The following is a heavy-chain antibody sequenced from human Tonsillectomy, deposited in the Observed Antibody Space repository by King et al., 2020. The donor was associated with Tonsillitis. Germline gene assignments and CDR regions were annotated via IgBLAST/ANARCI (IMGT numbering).Heavy chain of an antibody. D-gene: IGHD3-10*01. Sequence: VQLVESGGGVVQPGRSLRLSCAASGFTFSSYAMHWVRQAPGKGLEWVAVISYDGSNKYYADSVKGRFTISRDNSKNKLYLQMNSLRAEDTAVYYCARDSPAMVRGVIITFYFDYWGQGTLVTVSS. CDR3: ARDSPAMVRGVIITFYFDY. V-gene: IGHV3-30-3*01. CDR2: ISYDGSNK. CDR1: GFTFSSYA. J-gene: IGHJ4*02.